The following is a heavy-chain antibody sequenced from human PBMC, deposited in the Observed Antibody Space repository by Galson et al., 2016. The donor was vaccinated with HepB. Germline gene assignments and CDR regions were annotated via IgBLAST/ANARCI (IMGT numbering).Heavy chain of an antibody. CDR1: TFTFRSYA. Sequence: SLRLSCAASTFTFRSYAMNWVRRAPGKGLEWVSGISGSGGNTYNEDPGKGRFTISRDNSKNTLYLQMNSLRAEDTALYYCAKGGQWFDPMRSAFDIWGQGTMVTVSS. CDR3: AKGGQWFDPMRSAFDI. V-gene: IGHV3-23*01. J-gene: IGHJ3*02. CDR2: ISGSGGNT. D-gene: IGHD3-10*01.